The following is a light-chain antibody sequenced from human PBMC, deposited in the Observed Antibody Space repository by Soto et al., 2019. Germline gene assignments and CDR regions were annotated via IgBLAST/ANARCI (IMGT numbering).Light chain of an antibody. CDR1: QSVGSN. CDR3: QQYTNWPPIT. Sequence: EKVMTQSPGSLSVSPGERAALSCRASQSVGSNLAWYQRKPGQAPRLLIYGASTRATGIPSRFSGSGSGTEFTLTISSLQSEDFAVYYCQQYTNWPPITFGQGTRLE. V-gene: IGKV3-15*01. CDR2: GAS. J-gene: IGKJ5*01.